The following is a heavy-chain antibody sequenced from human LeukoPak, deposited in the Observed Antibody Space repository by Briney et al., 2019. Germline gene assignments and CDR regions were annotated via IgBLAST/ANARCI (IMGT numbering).Heavy chain of an antibody. J-gene: IGHJ3*02. Sequence: PGGSLRLSCAASGFTFSSYGMYWVRQAPGKGLEWVAVISYDGSNKYYADSVKGRFTISRDNSKNTLYLQMNSLRAEDTAVYYCAKALVRGTNLGAFDIWGQGTMVTVSS. V-gene: IGHV3-30*18. CDR1: GFTFSSYG. CDR3: AKALVRGTNLGAFDI. D-gene: IGHD3-10*01. CDR2: ISYDGSNK.